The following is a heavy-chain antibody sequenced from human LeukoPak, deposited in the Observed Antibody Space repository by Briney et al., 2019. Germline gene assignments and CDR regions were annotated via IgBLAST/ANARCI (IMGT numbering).Heavy chain of an antibody. CDR2: ISSSSSYI. CDR3: AREVYSYDYFDY. D-gene: IGHD5-18*01. J-gene: IGHJ4*02. CDR1: GFTFSSYS. V-gene: IGHV3-21*01. Sequence: PGGSLRLSCAASGFTFSSYSMNWARQAPGKGLEWVSSISSSSSYIYYADSVKGRFTISRDNAKNSLYLQMNSLRAEDTAVYYCAREVYSYDYFDYWGQGTLVTVSS.